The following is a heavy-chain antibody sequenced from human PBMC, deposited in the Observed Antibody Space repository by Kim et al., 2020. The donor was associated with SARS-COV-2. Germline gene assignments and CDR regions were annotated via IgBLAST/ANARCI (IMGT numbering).Heavy chain of an antibody. D-gene: IGHD4-17*01. CDR3: ARQSTVASPTES. Sequence: GESLKISCKGFGYNFTTYWIVWVRQMPGKGLEWMGIIHPGRSDIRYSPSFQGQVTISADKSTSTAYLRWRSLKASDTAMYYCARQSTVASPTESWGQGAL. V-gene: IGHV5-51*01. CDR1: GYNFTTYW. J-gene: IGHJ5*02. CDR2: IHPGRSDI.